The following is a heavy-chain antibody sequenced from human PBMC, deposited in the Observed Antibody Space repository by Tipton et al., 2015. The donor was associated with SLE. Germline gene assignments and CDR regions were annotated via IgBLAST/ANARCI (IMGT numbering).Heavy chain of an antibody. V-gene: IGHV4-59*08. CDR2: IYYSGST. Sequence: TLSLTCTVSGGSISSYYWTWIRQPPGKGLEWIGYIYYSGSTNYNHSLKSRVTISVDTSKNQFSLKLSSVTAADTAVYYCARHMTTVPPFDLWGRGTLVTVSS. J-gene: IGHJ2*01. CDR1: GGSISSYY. CDR3: ARHMTTVPPFDL. D-gene: IGHD4-17*01.